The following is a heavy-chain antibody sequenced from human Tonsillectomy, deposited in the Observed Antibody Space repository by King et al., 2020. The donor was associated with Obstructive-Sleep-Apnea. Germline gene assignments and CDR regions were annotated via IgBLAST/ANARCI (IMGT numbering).Heavy chain of an antibody. V-gene: IGHV4-59*08. CDR1: GGSISSYY. J-gene: IGHJ4*02. Sequence: QLQESGPGLVKPSETLSLTCTVSGGSISSYYWRWIRQPPGKGLEWIGDIYYSGSTNYNPSLKSQVNITVDTSKNQFSLKLSSVTAADTAVYYCASGDNLAPFHYWGQGTLVTVSS. CDR2: IYYSGST. D-gene: IGHD4-23*01. CDR3: ASGDNLAPFHY.